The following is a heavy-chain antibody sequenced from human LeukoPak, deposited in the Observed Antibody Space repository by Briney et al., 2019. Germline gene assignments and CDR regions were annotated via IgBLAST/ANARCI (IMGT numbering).Heavy chain of an antibody. Sequence: PSETLSLTCAVSGGSISSGGYSWSWIRQPPGKGLEWIGYIYHSGSTYYNPSLKSRVTVSVDRSKNQFSLKLSSVTAADTAVYYCARFGGLFNNWFDPWGQGTLVTVSS. CDR1: GGSISSGGYS. CDR3: ARFGGLFNNWFDP. V-gene: IGHV4-30-2*02. CDR2: IYHSGST. J-gene: IGHJ5*02. D-gene: IGHD3-10*01.